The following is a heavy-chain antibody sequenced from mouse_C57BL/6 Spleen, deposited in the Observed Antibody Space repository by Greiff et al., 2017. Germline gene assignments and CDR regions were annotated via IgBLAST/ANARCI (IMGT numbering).Heavy chain of an antibody. CDR3: ARGVAYWYFDV. V-gene: IGHV5-17*01. J-gene: IGHJ1*03. Sequence: EVKLVESGGGLVKPGGSLKLSCAASGFTFSDYGMHWVRQAPGKGLEWVAYISSGSSTNYYADTVKGRSTISRDNAKNTLFLQMTSLRSEDTAMYYCARGVAYWYFDVWGTGTTVTVSS. CDR1: GFTFSDYG. CDR2: ISSGSSTN.